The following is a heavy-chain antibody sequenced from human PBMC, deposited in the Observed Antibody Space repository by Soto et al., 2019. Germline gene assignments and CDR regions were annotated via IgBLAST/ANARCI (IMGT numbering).Heavy chain of an antibody. CDR2: INPNSVGT. V-gene: IGHV1-2*04. D-gene: IGHD6-13*01. Sequence: QVQLVQSGAEVKKPGASVKVSCKASGYTFTGYYMHWVRQAPGQGLEWMGWINPNSVGTNYAQKLQGWVPMTRDTSISTAYMELSRLRSDDPAVYYCAIGLNRAAAGDYWGQGTLVTVSS. CDR3: AIGLNRAAAGDY. CDR1: GYTFTGYY. J-gene: IGHJ4*02.